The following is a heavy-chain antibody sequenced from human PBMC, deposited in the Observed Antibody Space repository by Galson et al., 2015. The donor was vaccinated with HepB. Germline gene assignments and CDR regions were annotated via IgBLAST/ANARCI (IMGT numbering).Heavy chain of an antibody. CDR1: GYTFTSYG. V-gene: IGHV1-18*04. Sequence: SVKVSCKASGYTFTSYGISWVRQAPGQGLEWMGWISAYNGNTNYAQKLQGRVTMTTDTSTSTAYMELRSLRSDDTAVYFCAGSSYQLLAFDYWGQGTLVTVSS. J-gene: IGHJ4*02. CDR3: AGSSYQLLAFDY. CDR2: ISAYNGNT. D-gene: IGHD2-2*01.